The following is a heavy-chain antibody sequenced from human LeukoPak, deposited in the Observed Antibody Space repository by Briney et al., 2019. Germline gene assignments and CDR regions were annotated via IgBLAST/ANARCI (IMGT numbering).Heavy chain of an antibody. Sequence: TGGSLRLSCAASGFTVSSNYMSWVRQAPGKGLEWVSGINWNGGSTGYADSVKGRFTISRDNSKNTLYLQMNSLRAEDTAVYYCAKGRGWEASYYYYHMDVWGKGTTVTISS. D-gene: IGHD1-26*01. CDR2: INWNGGST. CDR3: AKGRGWEASYYYYHMDV. J-gene: IGHJ6*04. CDR1: GFTVSSNY. V-gene: IGHV3-53*05.